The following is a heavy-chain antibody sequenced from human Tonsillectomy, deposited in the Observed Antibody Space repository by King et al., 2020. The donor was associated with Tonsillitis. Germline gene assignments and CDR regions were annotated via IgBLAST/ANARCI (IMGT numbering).Heavy chain of an antibody. CDR3: ARGDSSGYYKGVDDY. D-gene: IGHD3-22*01. V-gene: IGHV3-33*08. CDR1: GFTFSSYG. J-gene: IGHJ4*02. Sequence: VQLVESGGGVVQPGRSLRLSCAASGFTFSSYGMHWVRQAPGKGLEWVAVIWYDGSNKYYADSVKGRLTISRDNSKNTLYLQMNSLRAEDTAVYYCARGDSSGYYKGVDDYWGQGTLVTVSS. CDR2: IWYDGSNK.